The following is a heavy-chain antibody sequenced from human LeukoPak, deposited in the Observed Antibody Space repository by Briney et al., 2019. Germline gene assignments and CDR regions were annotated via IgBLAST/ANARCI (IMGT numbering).Heavy chain of an antibody. D-gene: IGHD6-19*01. Sequence: SETLSLTCTVSGGSINNYYWSWIRQPPGKGLEWIGYIYYSGSTNYNPSLKSRVTISVDTSKNQFSLKLSSVTAADTAVYYCARESIAVAGTGGWFDPWGQGTLVTVSS. CDR2: IYYSGST. CDR1: GGSINNYY. J-gene: IGHJ5*02. CDR3: ARESIAVAGTGGWFDP. V-gene: IGHV4-59*01.